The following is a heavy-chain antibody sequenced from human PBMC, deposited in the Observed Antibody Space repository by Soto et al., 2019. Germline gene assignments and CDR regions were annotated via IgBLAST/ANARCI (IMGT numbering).Heavy chain of an antibody. CDR3: AKGGLYYDILTGLDHFDY. CDR2: ISGSGGST. V-gene: IGHV3-23*01. Sequence: GGSLRLSCAASGFTFSSYAMSWVRQAPGKGLEWVSAISGSGGSTYYADSVKGRFTISRDNSKNTLYLQMNSLRAEDTAVYYCAKGGLYYDILTGLDHFDYWGQGALVTVSS. CDR1: GFTFSSYA. D-gene: IGHD3-9*01. J-gene: IGHJ4*02.